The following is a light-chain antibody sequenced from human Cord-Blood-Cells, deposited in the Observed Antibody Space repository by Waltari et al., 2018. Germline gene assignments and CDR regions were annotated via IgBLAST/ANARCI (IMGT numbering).Light chain of an antibody. CDR1: QSVSSN. CDR2: GAS. Sequence: DIVMTQSPATLSVYPGERATLSCRASQSVSSNLAWYQQKPGQAPRLLIYGASTRATGIPARFSGSGSGTEFTLTISSLQSEDFAVYYCQQYNNWPPGTFGQGTKVEIK. J-gene: IGKJ1*01. CDR3: QQYNNWPPGT. V-gene: IGKV3-15*01.